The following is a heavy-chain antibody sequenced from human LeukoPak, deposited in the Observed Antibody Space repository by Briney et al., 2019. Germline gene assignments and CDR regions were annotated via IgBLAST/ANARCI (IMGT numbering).Heavy chain of an antibody. CDR2: IKQDGSAK. CDR3: ARDGPSVGIDF. CDR1: GFTFSSHW. V-gene: IGHV3-7*01. Sequence: GGSLRLSCAASGFTFSSHWMSWVRQAPGKGLEWVANIKQDGSAKYYVDSVRGRFTISRDNAKTSLYLQMNSLRAEDTAVYYCARDGPSVGIDFWGQGALVTVSS. J-gene: IGHJ4*02. D-gene: IGHD7-27*01.